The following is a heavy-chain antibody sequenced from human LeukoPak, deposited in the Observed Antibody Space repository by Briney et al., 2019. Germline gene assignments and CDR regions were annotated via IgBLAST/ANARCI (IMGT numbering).Heavy chain of an antibody. CDR3: AKDSSAIAAATRNWFDP. D-gene: IGHD6-13*01. Sequence: PGGSLRLSCAASGFTFSSYAMSWVRQAPGKGLEWVSAISGSGGSTYYADSVKGRFTISRDNSKNTLYLQMNSLRAEDTAVYYCAKDSSAIAAATRNWFDPWGQGTLVTVSS. CDR1: GFTFSSYA. J-gene: IGHJ5*02. V-gene: IGHV3-23*01. CDR2: ISGSGGST.